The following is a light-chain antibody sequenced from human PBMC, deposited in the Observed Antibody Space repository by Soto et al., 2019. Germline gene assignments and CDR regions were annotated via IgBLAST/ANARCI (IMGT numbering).Light chain of an antibody. V-gene: IGLV2-8*01. Sequence: ALTQPPSASGSPGQSVTISCTGTSSDVGGYNYVSWYQQHPGKAPKLMIYEVSKRPSGVPDRFSGSKSGNTASLTVSGLQAEDEADYYCSSYAGSNYYVFGTGTKV. CDR2: EVS. CDR1: SSDVGGYNY. CDR3: SSYAGSNYYV. J-gene: IGLJ1*01.